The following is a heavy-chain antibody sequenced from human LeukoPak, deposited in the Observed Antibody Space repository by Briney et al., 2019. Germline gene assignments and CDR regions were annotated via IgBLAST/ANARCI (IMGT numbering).Heavy chain of an antibody. J-gene: IGHJ4*02. D-gene: IGHD4-11*01. CDR3: ARDPSSVTLYFFDY. Sequence: ASVNLSCKASGYTFIGNYIHWLRQAPGQGLEWMGWIDANNGDTKSAQKFQGRVTMSRDTSISTAYMDLSSLSPDDAAVYYCARDPSSVTLYFFDYWGQGTLVTVSS. V-gene: IGHV1-2*02. CDR2: IDANNGDT. CDR1: GYTFIGNY.